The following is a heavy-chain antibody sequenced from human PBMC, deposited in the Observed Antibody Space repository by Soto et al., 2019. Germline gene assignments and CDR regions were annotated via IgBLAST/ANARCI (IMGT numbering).Heavy chain of an antibody. Sequence: PXASLILSCASSGFIFRFYAMPWVRQTPGKGLEWVAVISFDGNNIYYADSVRGRFTTSRDSSSSMLYLQMNNLKPEDSAIYYCARVGCSSIWCVTQVDKCGQGTLVTVSS. CDR1: GFIFRFYA. CDR3: ARVGCSSIWCVTQVDK. D-gene: IGHD2-2*01. V-gene: IGHV3-30-3*01. J-gene: IGHJ4*02. CDR2: ISFDGNNI.